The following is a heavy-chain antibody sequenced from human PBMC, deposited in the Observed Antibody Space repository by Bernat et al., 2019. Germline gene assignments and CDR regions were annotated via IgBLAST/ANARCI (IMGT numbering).Heavy chain of an antibody. D-gene: IGHD6-13*01. Sequence: EVQLLESGGGLVQPGGSLRLSCAASGFTFSSYAMSWVRQAPGKGLEWVSAISGSGGSTYYANSVKGRFTISRDNSKNTLYPQMNSLRAEDTAVYYCAKDAHGEQQLVLQRSRLDYWGQGTLVTVSS. CDR1: GFTFSSYA. V-gene: IGHV3-23*01. CDR2: ISGSGGST. CDR3: AKDAHGEQQLVLQRSRLDY. J-gene: IGHJ4*02.